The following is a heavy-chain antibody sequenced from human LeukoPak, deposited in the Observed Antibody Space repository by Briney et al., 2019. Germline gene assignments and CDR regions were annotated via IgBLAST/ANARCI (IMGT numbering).Heavy chain of an antibody. Sequence: GRSLRPSCAVTGFTFSSYWMNWVRQAPGKGREWVANIKQDGSEKYYVDSVKGRFTIYRDNAKNCLYMQMNSLRAECPAVYYCARDDGHTWGQGTLVTVSS. V-gene: IGHV3-7*01. D-gene: IGHD4-17*01. J-gene: IGHJ4*02. CDR1: GFTFSSYW. CDR2: IKQDGSEK. CDR3: ARDDGHT.